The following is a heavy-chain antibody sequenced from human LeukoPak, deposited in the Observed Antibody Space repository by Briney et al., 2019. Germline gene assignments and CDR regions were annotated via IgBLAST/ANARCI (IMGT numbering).Heavy chain of an antibody. D-gene: IGHD2-15*01. J-gene: IGHJ5*02. CDR3: ARDPRSSGYCSGGSCSDWFDP. CDR1: GGSVSRGSYY. CDR2: IYYSGST. Sequence: SETLSLTCTVSGGSVSRGSYYWRWIRQPTGKGLEWIGYIYYSGSTNYNPSLKSRVTISVDTSKNQFSLKLSSVTAADTAVYYCARDPRSSGYCSGGSCSDWFDPWGQGALVTVSS. V-gene: IGHV4-61*01.